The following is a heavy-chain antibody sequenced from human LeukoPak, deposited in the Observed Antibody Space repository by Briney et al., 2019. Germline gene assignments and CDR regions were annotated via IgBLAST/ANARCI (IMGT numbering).Heavy chain of an antibody. D-gene: IGHD3-10*01. V-gene: IGHV1-2*06. Sequence: ASVKVSCKASGYTFTGYYMHWVRQAPGQGLEWMGRINPNSGGTNYAQKFQGGVTMTRDTSISTAYMELSSLRSEDTAVYYCARGGLLWFGELLRNYYYYGMDVWGQGTTVTVSS. J-gene: IGHJ6*02. CDR2: INPNSGGT. CDR3: ARGGLLWFGELLRNYYYYGMDV. CDR1: GYTFTGYY.